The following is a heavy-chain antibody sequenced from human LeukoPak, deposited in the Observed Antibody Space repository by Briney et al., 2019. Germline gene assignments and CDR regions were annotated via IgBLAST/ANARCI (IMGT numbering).Heavy chain of an antibody. D-gene: IGHD6-6*01. CDR3: AQERITARPGSIDY. Sequence: ASVKVSCKASGYTFTGYYMHWVRQAPGQGLERMGWINPNSGGTNYAQKFQGRVTMTRDTSISTAYMELSRLRSDDTAVYYCAQERITARPGSIDYWGQGTLVTVSS. V-gene: IGHV1-2*02. CDR1: GYTFTGYY. J-gene: IGHJ4*02. CDR2: INPNSGGT.